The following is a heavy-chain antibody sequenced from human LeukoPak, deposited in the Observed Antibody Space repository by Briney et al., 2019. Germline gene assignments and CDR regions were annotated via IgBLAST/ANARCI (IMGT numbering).Heavy chain of an antibody. J-gene: IGHJ3*02. CDR2: INHSGST. CDR3: VRHVARAFDI. Sequence: SETLSLTCAVYGGSFTNYYWSWIRQPPGKGLEWIGEINHSGSTKYNPSLKSRVTISIDTSKNQLSLKLSSVTAADTAVYSCVRHVARAFDIWGQGTKVTVSS. V-gene: IGHV4-34*01. CDR1: GGSFTNYY.